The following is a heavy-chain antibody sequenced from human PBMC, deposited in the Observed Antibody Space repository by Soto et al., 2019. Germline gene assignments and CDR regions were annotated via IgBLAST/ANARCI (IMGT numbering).Heavy chain of an antibody. D-gene: IGHD2-21*02. V-gene: IGHV1-18*04. Sequence: QVQLVQSGGEVKKPGATVKVSCKASGYTFTTFGITWVRQVPGQGFEWLGWLSTSTGNTNYAQNLQGRVTLTTDTSTRTAYMELRSLTSDDTAVYYCARSPRVIVTAKGTLDFWGQGTLITVSS. CDR2: LSTSTGNT. CDR1: GYTFTTFG. J-gene: IGHJ4*02. CDR3: ARSPRVIVTAKGTLDF.